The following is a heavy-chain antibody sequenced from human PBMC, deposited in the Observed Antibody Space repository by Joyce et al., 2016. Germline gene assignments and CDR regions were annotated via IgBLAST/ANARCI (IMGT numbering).Heavy chain of an antibody. J-gene: IGHJ5*02. CDR3: ARDSVAAGNYNWFDP. V-gene: IGHV3-33*01. Sequence: QVQLVESGGGVVQPGRSLRLSCAASGFSFSSFDMNWVRQAPGKGLEWVASIWSDGSNKYYADSVKGRFTITRDISKNTLYLQMISLRAEDTAVYYCARDSVAAGNYNWFDPWGQGTLVTVSS. CDR2: IWSDGSNK. CDR1: GFSFSSFD. D-gene: IGHD6-6*01.